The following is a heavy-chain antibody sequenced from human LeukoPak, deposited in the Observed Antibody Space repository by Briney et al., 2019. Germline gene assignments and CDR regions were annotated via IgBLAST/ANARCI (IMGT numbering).Heavy chain of an antibody. D-gene: IGHD3-22*01. CDR1: GGSMSSYY. Sequence: SETLSLTCTVSGGSMSSYYWSWIRQPPGKGLEWIGYIHYTGSTNYNPSLKSRVTISGDTSKNQFSLSLTSVTPSDTAVYYCARNTGHSSGFYRLDYWGQGISVTVSS. CDR2: IHYTGST. CDR3: ARNTGHSSGFYRLDY. V-gene: IGHV4-59*01. J-gene: IGHJ4*02.